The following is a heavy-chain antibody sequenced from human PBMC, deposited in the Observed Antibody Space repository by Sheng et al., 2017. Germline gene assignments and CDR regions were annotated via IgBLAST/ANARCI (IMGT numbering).Heavy chain of an antibody. CDR2: ISGSGGST. CDR1: GFTFSSYA. J-gene: IGHJ4*02. V-gene: IGHV3-23*01. CDR3: AKVSGGLLWFGELSQNPYYFDY. D-gene: IGHD3-10*01. Sequence: EVQLLESGGGLVQPGGSLRLSCAASGFTFSSYAMSWVRQAPGKGLEWVSTISGSGGSTYYADSVKGRFTISRDNSKNTLYLQMNSLRAEDTAVYYCAKVSGGLLWFGELSQNPYYFDYWAREPWSPSPQ.